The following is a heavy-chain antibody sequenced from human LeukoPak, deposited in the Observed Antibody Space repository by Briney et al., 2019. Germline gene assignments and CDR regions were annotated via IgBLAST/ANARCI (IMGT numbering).Heavy chain of an antibody. CDR3: AKSLTEWELRDFDY. CDR2: ISYDGSNK. Sequence: GRSLRLSCAASGFTFSSYAMHWVRQAPGEGLEWVAVISYDGSNKYYADSVKGRFAISRDNSKNTLYLQMDSLRAEDTAVYYCAKSLTEWELRDFDYWGQGTLVTVSS. CDR1: GFTFSSYA. J-gene: IGHJ4*02. D-gene: IGHD1-26*01. V-gene: IGHV3-30-3*02.